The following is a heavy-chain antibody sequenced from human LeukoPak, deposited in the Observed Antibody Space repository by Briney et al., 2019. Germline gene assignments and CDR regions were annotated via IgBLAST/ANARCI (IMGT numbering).Heavy chain of an antibody. CDR1: GYTFTNYA. V-gene: IGHV7-4-1*02. J-gene: IGHJ5*02. CDR3: ARVAAAGTLAPFDP. D-gene: IGHD6-13*01. CDR2: INPNTGNS. Sequence: GASVKVSCKASGYTFTNYAMNWVRQAPGQGLEWVGWINPNTGNSTFAQGFTGRFVFSLDTSVSTAYLQISSLKAEDTAVYYCARVAAAGTLAPFDPWGQGTLVTVSS.